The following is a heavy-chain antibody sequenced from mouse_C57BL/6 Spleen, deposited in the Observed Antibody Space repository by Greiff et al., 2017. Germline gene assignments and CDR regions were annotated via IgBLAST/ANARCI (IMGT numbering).Heavy chain of an antibody. D-gene: IGHD1-1*01. CDR2: IHPNSGST. V-gene: IGHV1-64*01. Sequence: VQLQQPGAELVKPGASVKLSCKASGYTFTSYWLHWVKQRPGQGLEWIGMIHPNSGSTNYNEKFKSKATLTVDKSSSTAYMQLSSLTSEDSAVYFWARNTTVVDWYFDVWGTGTTVTVSS. J-gene: IGHJ1*03. CDR1: GYTFTSYW. CDR3: ARNTTVVDWYFDV.